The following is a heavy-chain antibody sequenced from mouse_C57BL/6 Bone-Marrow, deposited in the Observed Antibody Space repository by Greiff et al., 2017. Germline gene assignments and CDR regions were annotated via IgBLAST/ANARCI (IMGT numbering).Heavy chain of an antibody. D-gene: IGHD2-1*01. CDR1: GYAFSSSW. CDR3: ANYGNYWAMDY. V-gene: IGHV1-82*01. CDR2: IYPGDGDT. J-gene: IGHJ4*01. Sequence: VKLMESGPELVKPGASVKISCKASGYAFSSSWMNWVKQRPGKGLEWIGRIYPGDGDTNYNRKFKGKATLTADKSSSTAYMQLSSLTSEDSAVYFCANYGNYWAMDYWGQGTSVTVSS.